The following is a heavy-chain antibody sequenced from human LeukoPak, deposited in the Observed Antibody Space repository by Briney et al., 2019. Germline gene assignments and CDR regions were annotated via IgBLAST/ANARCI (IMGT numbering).Heavy chain of an antibody. CDR3: SIGRYSFDY. J-gene: IGHJ4*02. CDR1: GSTFSNAW. CDR2: IKSKTDGTTT. V-gene: IGHV3-15*01. Sequence: GRSLRPSCAASGSTFSNAWMSCVSHAPGKGMEWVGRIKSKTDGTTTDYAAPVKGRFTISRDDSKITLYLQMNSLKTEDTAVYYGSIGRYSFDYWGQGTLVTVSS. D-gene: IGHD2-15*01.